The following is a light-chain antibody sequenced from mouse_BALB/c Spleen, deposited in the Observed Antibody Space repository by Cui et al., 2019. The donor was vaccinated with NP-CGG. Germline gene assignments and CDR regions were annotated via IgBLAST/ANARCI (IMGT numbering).Light chain of an antibody. CDR1: TGAVTTSNY. CDR3: ALWYSNHWV. CDR2: GTN. Sequence: QAVVTQESALTTSPGETVTLTCRSSTGAVTTSNYANWVQEKPDHLFTGLIGGTNNRAPGVPPRFSGSLIGDKVALTITGAQTEDEAIYFCALWYSNHWVFGGGTKLTVL. V-gene: IGLV1*01. J-gene: IGLJ1*01.